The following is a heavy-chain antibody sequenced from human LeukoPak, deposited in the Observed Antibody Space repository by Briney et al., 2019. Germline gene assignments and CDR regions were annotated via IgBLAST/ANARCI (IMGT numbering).Heavy chain of an antibody. Sequence: PSETLSLTCTVSGGSISSYYWSWIRQPAGKGLEWIGRIYTSGSTNYNPSLKSRVTMSVDTSKNQFSLKLSSVTAADTAVYYCARDGAGGSSSWYWQGYFDYWGQGTLATVSS. CDR2: IYTSGST. CDR1: GGSISSYY. J-gene: IGHJ4*02. V-gene: IGHV4-4*07. CDR3: ARDGAGGSSSWYWQGYFDY. D-gene: IGHD6-13*01.